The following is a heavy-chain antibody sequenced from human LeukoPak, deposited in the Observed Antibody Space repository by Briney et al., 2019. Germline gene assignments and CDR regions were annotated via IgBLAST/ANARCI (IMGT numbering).Heavy chain of an antibody. J-gene: IGHJ5*02. V-gene: IGHV4-4*07. D-gene: IGHD4/OR15-4a*01. Sequence: SETLSLTCTVSGGSITSDYWSWIRQPAGKGLEWIGRISTSGSTSYNPSLKSRVTMSLDTSKNQFFLKLSSVTAADTALYFCSRGGANDLWGQGTLVTVSS. CDR1: GGSITSDY. CDR3: SRGGANDL. CDR2: ISTSGST.